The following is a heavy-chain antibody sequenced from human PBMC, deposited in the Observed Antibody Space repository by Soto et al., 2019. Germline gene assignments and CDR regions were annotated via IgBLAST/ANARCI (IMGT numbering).Heavy chain of an antibody. D-gene: IGHD2-2*01. CDR3: SRSRNKPPYCSTASCYAYYYYSMDF. Sequence: ASVKVSCKASGYTFTSYYMHWVRQAPGQGLEWMGIINPSVGSTSYAQKFQGRVTMTRDTSTSTVYMELSSLRSEDTAVYYFSRSRNKPPYCSTASCYAYYYYSMDFWGQGTTVTVSS. J-gene: IGHJ6*02. CDR2: INPSVGST. V-gene: IGHV1-46*01. CDR1: GYTFTSYY.